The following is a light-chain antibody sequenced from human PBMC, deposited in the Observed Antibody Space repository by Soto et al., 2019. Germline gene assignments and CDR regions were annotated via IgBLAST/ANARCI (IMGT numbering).Light chain of an antibody. CDR3: QQYNSYSQT. CDR1: QSISSW. J-gene: IGKJ1*01. CDR2: DAS. Sequence: DIQMTQSPSTLSASVGDRVTITCRASQSISSWLAWYQQKPGKAPKLLIYDASSLESGVPSRFSGSGSGTEFNLTISSLQPDDFATDYCQQYNSYSQTFGQGTKVEIK. V-gene: IGKV1-5*01.